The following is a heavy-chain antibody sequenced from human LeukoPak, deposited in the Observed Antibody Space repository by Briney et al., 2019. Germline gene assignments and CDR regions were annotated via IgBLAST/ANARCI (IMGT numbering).Heavy chain of an antibody. CDR1: GFTFSSYA. J-gene: IGHJ5*02. CDR3: AKAQSPMVYAIGVGP. CDR2: ISGSGGST. V-gene: IGHV3-23*01. Sequence: GGSLRLSCAASGFTFSSYAMSWVRQAPGKGLEWVSAISGSGGSTYYADSVKGRFTISRDNSKNTLYLQMNSLRAEDTAVYYCAKAQSPMVYAIGVGPWGQGTLVTVSS. D-gene: IGHD2-8*01.